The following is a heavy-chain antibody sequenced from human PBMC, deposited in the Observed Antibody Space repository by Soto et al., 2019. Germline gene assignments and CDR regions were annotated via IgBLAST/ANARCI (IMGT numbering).Heavy chain of an antibody. Sequence: QVQLVESGGGVVQPGRSLRLSCAASGFTFSSYGMHWVRQAPGKGLEWVAVISYDGSNKYYADSVKGRFTISRDNSKNTVYLKMNSLRAEDTAVYYCAKDRRKVVVAAPFDYWGQGTLVTVSS. CDR2: ISYDGSNK. CDR1: GFTFSSYG. D-gene: IGHD2-15*01. J-gene: IGHJ4*02. CDR3: AKDRRKVVVAAPFDY. V-gene: IGHV3-30*18.